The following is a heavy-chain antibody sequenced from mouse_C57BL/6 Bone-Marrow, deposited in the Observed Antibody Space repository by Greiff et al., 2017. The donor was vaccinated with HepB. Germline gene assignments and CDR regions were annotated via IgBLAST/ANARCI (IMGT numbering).Heavy chain of an antibody. V-gene: IGHV5-17*01. D-gene: IGHD1-1*01. CDR3: ARPGSSYGFDV. CDR2: ISSGISTI. CDR1: GFTFSDYG. J-gene: IGHJ1*03. Sequence: EVQLVESGGGLVKPGGSLKLSCAASGFTFSDYGMHWVRQAPEKGLEWVAYISSGISTIYYADTVKGRFTISRDNAKNTLFLQMTSLRSEDTAMYYCARPGSSYGFDVWGTGTTVTVSS.